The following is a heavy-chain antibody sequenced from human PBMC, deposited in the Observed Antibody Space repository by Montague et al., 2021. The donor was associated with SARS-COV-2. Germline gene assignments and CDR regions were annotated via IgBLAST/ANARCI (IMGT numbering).Heavy chain of an antibody. CDR3: ARGRTVTTFDYYSYYGMDV. D-gene: IGHD4-17*01. CDR1: GGSFSGYY. Sequence: SETLSLTCAVYGGSFSGYYWSWIRQPPGKGLEWIGEINYSGSTNYNPSLKSRVTISVDTSKNQFSLKLSSVTAADTAVYYCARGRTVTTFDYYSYYGMDVWGQGTTVTVSS. J-gene: IGHJ6*02. V-gene: IGHV4-34*01. CDR2: INYSGST.